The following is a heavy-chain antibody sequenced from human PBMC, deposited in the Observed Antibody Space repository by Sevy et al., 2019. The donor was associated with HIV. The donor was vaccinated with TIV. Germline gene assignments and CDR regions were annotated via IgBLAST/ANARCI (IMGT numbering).Heavy chain of an antibody. CDR1: GGSISSYY. Sequence: SETLSLTCTVSGGSISSYYWSWIRQPPGNGLEWIGYIYYSGSTNYNPSLKSRVTISVDTSKNQFSLKLSSVTAADTAVYYCAREMTLGELSLRGTNWFDPWGQGTLVTVSS. CDR2: IYYSGST. V-gene: IGHV4-59*01. D-gene: IGHD3-16*02. CDR3: AREMTLGELSLRGTNWFDP. J-gene: IGHJ5*02.